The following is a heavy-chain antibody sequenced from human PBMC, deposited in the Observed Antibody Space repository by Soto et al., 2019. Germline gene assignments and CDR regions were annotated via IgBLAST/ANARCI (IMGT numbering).Heavy chain of an antibody. CDR2: INHSGST. J-gene: IGHJ4*02. Sequence: SETLSPTCAVYGGSFSGYYWSWIRQPPGKGLEWIGEINHSGSTNYNPSLKSRVTISVDTSKNQFSLKLSSVTAADTAVYYCARKTRRYYGSGSQEHFDYWGQGTLVTVSS. CDR1: GGSFSGYY. V-gene: IGHV4-34*01. CDR3: ARKTRRYYGSGSQEHFDY. D-gene: IGHD3-10*01.